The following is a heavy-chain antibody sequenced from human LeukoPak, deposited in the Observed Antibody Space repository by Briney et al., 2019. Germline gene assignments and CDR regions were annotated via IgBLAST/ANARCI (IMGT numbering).Heavy chain of an antibody. J-gene: IGHJ6*02. CDR1: GYTFTGYY. CDR3: ARECIAVAGSHYYYYYGMDV. V-gene: IGHV1-2*02. Sequence: ASVKVSCKASGYTFTGYYMHWVRQAPGQGLEWMGWINPNSGGTNHAQKFQGRVTMTRDTSISTAYMELSRLRSDDTAVYYCARECIAVAGSHYYYYYGMDVWGQGTTVTVSS. CDR2: INPNSGGT. D-gene: IGHD6-19*01.